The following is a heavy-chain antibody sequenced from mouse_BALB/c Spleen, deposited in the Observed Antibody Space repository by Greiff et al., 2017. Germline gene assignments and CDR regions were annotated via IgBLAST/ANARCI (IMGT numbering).Heavy chain of an antibody. J-gene: IGHJ3*01. V-gene: IGHV5-4*02. CDR3: ARDGVLRLRGEAWFAY. CDR1: GFTFSDYY. Sequence: EVQVVESGGGLVKPGGSLKLSCAASGFTFSDYYMYWVRQTPEKRLEWVATISDGGSYTYYPDSVKGRFTISRDNAKNNLYLQMSSLKSEDTAMYYCARDGVLRLRGEAWFAYWGQGTLVTVSA. D-gene: IGHD1-2*01. CDR2: ISDGGSYT.